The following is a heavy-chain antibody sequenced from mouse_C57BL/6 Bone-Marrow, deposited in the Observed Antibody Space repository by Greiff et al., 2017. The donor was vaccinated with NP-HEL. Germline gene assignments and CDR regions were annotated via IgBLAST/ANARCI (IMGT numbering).Heavy chain of an antibody. Sequence: VQRVESGPGLVQPSQSLSIPCTVSGFSLTSYGVHWVRQSPGKGLEWLGVIWRGGSTDYNAAFMSRLSITKDNSKSQVFFKMNSLQADDTAIYYCAKNSLTTVVAYPYWYFDVWGTGTTVTVSS. CDR3: AKNSLTTVVAYPYWYFDV. CDR2: IWRGGST. CDR1: GFSLTSYG. V-gene: IGHV2-5*01. J-gene: IGHJ1*03. D-gene: IGHD1-1*01.